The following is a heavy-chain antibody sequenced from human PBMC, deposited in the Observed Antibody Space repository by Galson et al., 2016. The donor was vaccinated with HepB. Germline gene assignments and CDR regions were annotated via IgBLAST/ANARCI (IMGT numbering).Heavy chain of an antibody. V-gene: IGHV1-46*01. D-gene: IGHD2-2*01. CDR1: GYTFSSYY. J-gene: IGHJ6*04. CDR2: INPRDGST. CDR3: ARESSTTGREV. Sequence: SVKVSCKAFGYTFSSYYMYWVRQAPGQGLEWMGMINPRDGSTTYIQKFQGRVTMTRDTSTSTVYMELSSLRSEDTAVYYCARESSTTGREVWGKGTTVTVSS.